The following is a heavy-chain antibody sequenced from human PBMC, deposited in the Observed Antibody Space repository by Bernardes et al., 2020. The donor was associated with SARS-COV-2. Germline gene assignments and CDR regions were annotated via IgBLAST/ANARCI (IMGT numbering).Heavy chain of an antibody. CDR3: AKDHSLHRSSSHYTLDYYYGMDV. CDR1: GFTFSSYA. J-gene: IGHJ6*02. CDR2: ISGSGGST. D-gene: IGHD2-2*01. V-gene: IGHV3-23*01. Sequence: GGSLRLSCAASGFTFSSYAMSWVRQAPGKGLEWVSAISGSGGSTYYADSVKGRFTISRDNSKNTLYLQMNSLRAEDTAVYYCAKDHSLHRSSSHYTLDYYYGMDVWGQGTTVTVSS.